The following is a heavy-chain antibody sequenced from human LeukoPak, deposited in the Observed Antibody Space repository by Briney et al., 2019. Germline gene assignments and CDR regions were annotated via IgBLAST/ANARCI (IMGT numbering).Heavy chain of an antibody. CDR3: ARLHFAGYYMDV. V-gene: IGHV4-34*01. CDR1: GGSFSGYY. Sequence: PSETLSLTCAVYGGSFSGYYWSWIRQPPGKGLEWIGEINHSGSTNYNPSLKSRVTISVDTSKNQFSLKLSSVTAADTAVYYCARLHFAGYYMDVWGKGTTVTVSS. CDR2: INHSGST. J-gene: IGHJ6*03. D-gene: IGHD3-3*02.